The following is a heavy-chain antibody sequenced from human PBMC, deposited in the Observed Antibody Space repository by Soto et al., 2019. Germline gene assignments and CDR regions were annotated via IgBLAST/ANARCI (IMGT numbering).Heavy chain of an antibody. Sequence: GGSLRLSCAAAGFPFSSYALHWVRQAPGKGLEWVAVISYDGSNKYYADSVKGRFTISRDNSKNTLYLQMNSLRAEDTAVYYCASVLVVTAPDYWGQGT. V-gene: IGHV3-30-3*01. CDR3: ASVLVVTAPDY. CDR1: GFPFSSYA. D-gene: IGHD2-21*02. CDR2: ISYDGSNK. J-gene: IGHJ4*02.